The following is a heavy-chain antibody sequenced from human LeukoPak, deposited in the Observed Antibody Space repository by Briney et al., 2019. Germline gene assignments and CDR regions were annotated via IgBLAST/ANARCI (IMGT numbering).Heavy chain of an antibody. CDR3: AKDGGRIFDY. Sequence: GGSLRLSCTASGFTFSSYGMHWVRQAPGKGLEWVAVISYDGNNKYYTDSVKGRFTISRDNSKNTLYLQVHSLRTEDTAVYYCAKDGGRIFDYWGQGTLVTVPS. CDR1: GFTFSSYG. V-gene: IGHV3-30*18. D-gene: IGHD1-26*01. CDR2: ISYDGNNK. J-gene: IGHJ4*02.